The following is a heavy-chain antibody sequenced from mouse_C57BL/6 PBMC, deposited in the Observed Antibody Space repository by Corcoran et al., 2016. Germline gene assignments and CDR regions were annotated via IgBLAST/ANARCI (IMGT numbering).Heavy chain of an antibody. J-gene: IGHJ1*03. D-gene: IGHD1-1*01. CDR1: GYTFTDYY. CDR2: INPNNGGT. CDR3: ARWAYGSSYGYFDV. V-gene: IGHV1-26*01. Sequence: EVQLQQSGPELVKPGASVKISCKASGYTFTDYYMNWVKQSHGKSLEWIGDINPNNGGTSYNQKFKGKATLTVDKSSSTAYMELRSLTSEDSAVYDCARWAYGSSYGYFDVWGTGTAFAVSS.